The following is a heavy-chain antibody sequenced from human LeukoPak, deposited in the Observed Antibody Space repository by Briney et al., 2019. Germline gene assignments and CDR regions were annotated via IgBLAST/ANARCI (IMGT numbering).Heavy chain of an antibody. J-gene: IGHJ5*02. CDR1: GFTFHHYA. CDR3: ARGKSGWRGYKRYNWFDP. Sequence: GRSLRLSCAASGFTFHHYAIHWVRQVPGKGLEWVSGISWNSAYIGYADSVKGRFTISRDNAKNSVYLQMNSLRAEDTALYYCARGKSGWRGYKRYNWFDPWGQGTLVTVS. V-gene: IGHV3-9*01. D-gene: IGHD3-3*01. CDR2: ISWNSAYI.